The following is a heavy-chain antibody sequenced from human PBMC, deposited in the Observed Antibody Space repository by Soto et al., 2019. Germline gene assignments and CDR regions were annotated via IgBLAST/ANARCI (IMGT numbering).Heavy chain of an antibody. D-gene: IGHD3-16*01. V-gene: IGHV3-11*01. CDR2: ISDSGNII. J-gene: IGHJ5*02. CDR1: GFTFSDNY. CDR3: ARRTRGVGWFDP. Sequence: QVQLVESGGGLVKPGGSLRLSCAASGFTFSDNYMTWIRQAPGRGLEWVAYISDSGNIIYYADSVQGRFTVSRDNAKNSLYLQMNSLSAEDTAVYYCARRTRGVGWFDPWGQGTLVTVSS.